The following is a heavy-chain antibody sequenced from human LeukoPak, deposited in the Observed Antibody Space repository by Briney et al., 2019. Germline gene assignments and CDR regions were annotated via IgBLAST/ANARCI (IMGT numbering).Heavy chain of an antibody. CDR1: GFTFSTYS. CDR3: ARDIVAAGSIWFDP. J-gene: IGHJ5*02. V-gene: IGHV3-21*01. CDR2: ISGSSSYI. D-gene: IGHD6-13*01. Sequence: PGGSLRLSCAASGFTFSTYSMNWVRQAPGKGLEWVSSISGSSSYIYYADSVKGRFTISRDNAENSLYLQMNSLRAEDTAVYYCARDIVAAGSIWFDPWGQGTLVTVSS.